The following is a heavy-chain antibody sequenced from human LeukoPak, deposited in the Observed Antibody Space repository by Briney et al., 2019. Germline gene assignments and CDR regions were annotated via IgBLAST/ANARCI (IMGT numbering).Heavy chain of an antibody. CDR2: ISSSGSTI. J-gene: IGHJ6*03. Sequence: GGSLRLSCAAAGFTFSDYYMSWIRQAPGKGLEWVSYISSSGSTIYYADSVKGRFTISRDNAKNSLYLQMNSLRAEDTAVYYCARDSRYDILTGYPYYYYYMDVWGKGTTVTVSS. CDR3: ARDSRYDILTGYPYYYYYMDV. D-gene: IGHD3-9*01. CDR1: GFTFSDYY. V-gene: IGHV3-11*04.